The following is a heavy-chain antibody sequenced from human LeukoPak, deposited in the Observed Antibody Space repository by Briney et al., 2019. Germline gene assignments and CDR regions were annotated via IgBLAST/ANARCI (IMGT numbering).Heavy chain of an antibody. D-gene: IGHD6-13*01. CDR3: AKGQQGFDY. CDR1: GFTFSNYG. V-gene: IGHV3-23*01. J-gene: IGHJ4*02. Sequence: GGSLRLSCAASGFTFSNYGMSWVRLAPGKGLEWVSGIINSGGSTYYADSVKGRFTIFRDNSRNTLYLQMNSLRAEDTALYYCAKGQQGFDYWGQGTLVSVSS. CDR2: IINSGGST.